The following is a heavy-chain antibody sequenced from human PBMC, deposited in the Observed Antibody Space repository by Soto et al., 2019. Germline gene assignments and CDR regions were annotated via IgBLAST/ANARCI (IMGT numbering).Heavy chain of an antibody. V-gene: IGHV3-33*01. CDR1: GFTFSSYG. CDR2: IWYDGSNK. J-gene: IGHJ6*02. D-gene: IGHD6-6*01. CDR3: ARDGIAARRDYYYGMDV. Sequence: GGSLRLSCAASGFTFSSYGMHWVRQAPDKGLEWVAVIWYDGSNKYYADSVKGRFTISRDNSKKTLYLQMNSLRAEDTAVYYCARDGIAARRDYYYGMDVWGQGTTVTVSS.